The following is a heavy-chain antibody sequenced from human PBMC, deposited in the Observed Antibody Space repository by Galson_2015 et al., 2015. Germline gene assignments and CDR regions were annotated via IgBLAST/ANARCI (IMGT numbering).Heavy chain of an antibody. J-gene: IGHJ6*02. D-gene: IGHD3-3*01. CDR3: ARATRVLRFLEWFPNYGMDV. CDR1: GGTFSSYA. CDR2: IIPIFGIA. V-gene: IGHV1-69*10. Sequence: SVKVSCKASGGTFSSYAISWVRQAPGQGLEWMGGIIPIFGIANYAQKFQGRVTITADKSTSTAYMELSSLRSEDTAVYYCARATRVLRFLEWFPNYGMDVWGQGTTVTVSS.